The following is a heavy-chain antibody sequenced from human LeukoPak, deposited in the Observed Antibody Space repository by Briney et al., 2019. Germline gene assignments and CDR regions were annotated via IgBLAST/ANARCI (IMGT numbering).Heavy chain of an antibody. Sequence: SVTLSLTCAVYGGSFSGYYWSWIRQPPGKGLEWIGEINHSGSTNYNPSLKSRVTISVDTSKNQFSLKLSSVTAADTAVYYCASYYYGSGSYAYWGQGTLVTVSS. V-gene: IGHV4-34*01. J-gene: IGHJ4*02. CDR3: ASYYYGSGSYAY. D-gene: IGHD3-10*01. CDR2: INHSGST. CDR1: GGSFSGYY.